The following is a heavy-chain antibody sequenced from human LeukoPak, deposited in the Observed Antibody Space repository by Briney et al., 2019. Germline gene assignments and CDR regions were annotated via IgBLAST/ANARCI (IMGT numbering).Heavy chain of an antibody. V-gene: IGHV1-18*04. D-gene: IGHD1-26*01. J-gene: IGHJ1*01. CDR1: GYTFTSYG. CDR2: ISVYNDNT. CDR3: VRDGSGSRGYFLH. Sequence: ASVKVSCKASGYTFTSYGISWVRQAPGQGLEWMGWISVYNDNTNYAQKFQGRVTMTTDTSTSTAYMELRSLRSDDTAVYYCVRDGSGSRGYFLHWARASWSPSPQ.